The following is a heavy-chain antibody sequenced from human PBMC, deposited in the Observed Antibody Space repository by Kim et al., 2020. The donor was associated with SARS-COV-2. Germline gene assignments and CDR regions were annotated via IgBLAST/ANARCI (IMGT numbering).Heavy chain of an antibody. V-gene: IGHV3-30*02. CDR3: AKSRVEWELLPCWYFEL. Sequence: KGRFAIPRDNAKNPMYLQMNSLRAEDTAVYYCAKSRVEWELLPCWYFELWGRGTLVTVSS. J-gene: IGHJ2*01. D-gene: IGHD1-26*01.